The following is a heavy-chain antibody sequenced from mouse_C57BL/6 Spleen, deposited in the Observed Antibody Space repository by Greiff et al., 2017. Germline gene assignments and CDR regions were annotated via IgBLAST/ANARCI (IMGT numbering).Heavy chain of an antibody. D-gene: IGHD2-5*01. Sequence: EVKLQQSGAELVRPGSSVKMTCKTSGYTFTSYGINWVKQRPGQGLEWIGYIYIGNGYTEYNEKFKGKATLTADKSSSTAYMQFSSLTSEDSAIYYCARRGSNLYFDYWGQGTTLTVSS. J-gene: IGHJ2*01. V-gene: IGHV1-58*01. CDR1: GYTFTSYG. CDR2: IYIGNGYT. CDR3: ARRGSNLYFDY.